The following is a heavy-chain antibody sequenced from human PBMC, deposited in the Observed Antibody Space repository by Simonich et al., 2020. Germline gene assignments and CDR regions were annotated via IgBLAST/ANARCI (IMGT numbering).Heavy chain of an antibody. CDR1: GLTISSYS. Sequence: EVQLVESGGGLVKPGGSLRLSCAASGLTISSYSMNWVRQAPGKGLEWVSSISISSGYIDYADSVKGRFTISRDNAKNSLYLQMNSLRAEDTAVYYCARDAAGDYWGQGTLVTVSS. CDR2: ISISSGYI. D-gene: IGHD6-13*01. CDR3: ARDAAGDY. V-gene: IGHV3-21*01. J-gene: IGHJ4*02.